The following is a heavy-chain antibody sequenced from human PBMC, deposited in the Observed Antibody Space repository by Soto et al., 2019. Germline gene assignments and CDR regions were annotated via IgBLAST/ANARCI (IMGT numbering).Heavy chain of an antibody. J-gene: IGHJ4*02. CDR1: GGSISSYY. CDR3: ARDSGSGSYSYNYLDH. Sequence: SETLSLTWTVSGGSISSYYWSWIREPPGKGLEWIGYIYYSGITKYSPSLKSRVTISVDTSKNQFSLKLSSVTAAETAVYYCARDSGSGSYSYNYLDHWGQGKMVTVS. V-gene: IGHV4-59*01. CDR2: IYYSGIT. D-gene: IGHD3-10*01.